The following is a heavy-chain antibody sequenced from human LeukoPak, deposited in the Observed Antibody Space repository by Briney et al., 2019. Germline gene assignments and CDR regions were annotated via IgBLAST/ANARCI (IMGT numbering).Heavy chain of an antibody. CDR3: AGTTVVVVARRFDP. J-gene: IGHJ5*02. D-gene: IGHD2-15*01. CDR1: GFTFSSYS. Sequence: GGSLRLSCAASGFTFSSYSVNWVRQAPGKGLEWVSSISSSSSYIYYADSVKGRFTISRDNAKNSLYLQMNSLRAEDTAVYYCAGTTVVVVARRFDPWGQGTLVTVSS. CDR2: ISSSSSYI. V-gene: IGHV3-21*01.